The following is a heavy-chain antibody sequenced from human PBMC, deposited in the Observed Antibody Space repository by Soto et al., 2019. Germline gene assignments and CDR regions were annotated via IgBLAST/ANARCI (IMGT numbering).Heavy chain of an antibody. CDR2: IYYSGST. V-gene: IGHV4-31*03. CDR3: ARGGYYYYYGMDV. CDR1: GGSISSGGYY. Sequence: QVQLQESGPGLVKPSQTLSLTCTVSGGSISSGGYYWSWIRQHPGKGLGWIGYIYYSGSTYYNPSLKSRVSVSVDTSKNQFSLKLSSVTAADTAVYYCARGGYYYYYGMDVWGQGTTVTVSS. J-gene: IGHJ6*02. D-gene: IGHD3-10*01.